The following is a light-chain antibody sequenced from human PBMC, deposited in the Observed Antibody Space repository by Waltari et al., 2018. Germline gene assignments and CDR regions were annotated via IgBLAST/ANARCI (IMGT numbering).Light chain of an antibody. CDR2: EVS. V-gene: IGLV2-8*01. J-gene: IGLJ2*01. CDR3: SSYAGSDNPNVV. CDR1: SSDVGGYNY. Sequence: QSALTQPPSASGSPGQSVTISCTGTSSDVGGYNYVSWYQQHPGKAPKVMIFEVSKRPAGVPERFSGSKSGNTASLTVSGRQAEDEADYFCSSYAGSDNPNVVFGGGTKLIVL.